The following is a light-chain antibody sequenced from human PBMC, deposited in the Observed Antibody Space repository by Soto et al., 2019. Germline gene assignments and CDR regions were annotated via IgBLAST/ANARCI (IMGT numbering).Light chain of an antibody. CDR3: QQYNTWPGT. J-gene: IGKJ1*01. Sequence: EIVMTQSPATLSVSPREGATLSCRASQSVSSNLAWYQQKPGQAPRLLIYGASTRATGLSARFSGSGSGTEFTLTISSLQSEDFAVYYCQQYNTWPGTFGQGTKVEIK. CDR2: GAS. V-gene: IGKV3-15*01. CDR1: QSVSSN.